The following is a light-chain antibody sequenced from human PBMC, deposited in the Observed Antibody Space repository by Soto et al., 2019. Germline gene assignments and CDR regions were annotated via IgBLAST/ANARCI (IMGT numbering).Light chain of an antibody. Sequence: EIVLTQSPGSLSLSPRERATLSCRASQSVSNNHLAWYQQKPGQAPRLLIYGASRRATGIPDRFSGSGSGTDFTLTISGLEPEDFAVYYCQLYGISPHFGQGTRLEIK. CDR2: GAS. J-gene: IGKJ5*01. CDR3: QLYGISPH. CDR1: QSVSNNH. V-gene: IGKV3-20*01.